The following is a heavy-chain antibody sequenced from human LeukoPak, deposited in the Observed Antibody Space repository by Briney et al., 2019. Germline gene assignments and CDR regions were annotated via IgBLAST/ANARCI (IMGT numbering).Heavy chain of an antibody. CDR1: GYTFTGYY. V-gene: IGHV1-2*02. D-gene: IGHD5-12*01. Sequence: ASVKVSCKASGYTFTGYYMHWVRQAPGQGLELMGWINPNSGGTNYAQKFQGRVTMTRDTSISTAYMELSRLRSDDTAVYYCARVLEMATSGPGYWGQGTLVTVSS. CDR3: ARVLEMATSGPGY. J-gene: IGHJ4*02. CDR2: INPNSGGT.